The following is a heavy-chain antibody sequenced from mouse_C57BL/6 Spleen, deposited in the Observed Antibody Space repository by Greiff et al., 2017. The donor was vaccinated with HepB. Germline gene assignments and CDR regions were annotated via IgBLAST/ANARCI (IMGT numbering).Heavy chain of an antibody. CDR3: ARWGYGSHYYAMDY. D-gene: IGHD1-1*01. CDR2: IDPSDSYT. J-gene: IGHJ4*01. Sequence: QVQLQQSGAELVKPGASVKLSCKASGYTFTSYWMQWVKQRPGQGLEWIGEIDPSDSYTNYNQKFKGKATLTVDTSSSTAYMQLSSLTSEDSAVYYCARWGYGSHYYAMDYWGQGTSVTVSS. CDR1: GYTFTSYW. V-gene: IGHV1-50*01.